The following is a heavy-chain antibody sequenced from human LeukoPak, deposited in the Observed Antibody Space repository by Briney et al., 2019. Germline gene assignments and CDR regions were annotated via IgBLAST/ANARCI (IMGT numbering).Heavy chain of an antibody. Sequence: SETLSLTCTVSGGSLSSGDYYWSWIRQPPGKGLEWIGYIYYSGSTYYNPSLRSRITISVDTSKNQFSLKLRSVTAADTAVYYCAREDSTLFGMDVWGQGTTVTVSS. CDR2: IYYSGST. J-gene: IGHJ6*02. V-gene: IGHV4-30-4*01. CDR3: AREDSTLFGMDV. D-gene: IGHD3-10*01. CDR1: GGSLSSGDYY.